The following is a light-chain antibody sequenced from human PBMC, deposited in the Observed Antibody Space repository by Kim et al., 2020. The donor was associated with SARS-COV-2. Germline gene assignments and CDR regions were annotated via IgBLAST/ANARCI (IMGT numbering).Light chain of an antibody. J-gene: IGLJ2*01. CDR2: YDT. V-gene: IGLV3-1*01. Sequence: SYELTQPPSVSVSPGQTARLTCSGHNIGSKDVYWYQQKPGQSPLLLIYYDTCRPSGIPERFSGSNSGYTATLTITGTQAVDEADYFCQVWDLGTSFFGGG. CDR1: NIGSKD. CDR3: QVWDLGTSF.